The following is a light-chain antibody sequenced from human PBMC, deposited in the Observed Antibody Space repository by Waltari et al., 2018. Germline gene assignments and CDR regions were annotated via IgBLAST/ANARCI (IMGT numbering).Light chain of an antibody. J-gene: IGKJ5*01. Sequence: TQLTQSPSSPSASVGDRVTITCRASQVILGYLAWYQQRPGKAPKFLIYVTSTLRSGVPSRFSGSGSGTDFTLTISDLQPEDFATYYCQQLKSYPITFGQGTRLEIK. CDR1: QVILGY. V-gene: IGKV1-9*01. CDR3: QQLKSYPIT. CDR2: VTS.